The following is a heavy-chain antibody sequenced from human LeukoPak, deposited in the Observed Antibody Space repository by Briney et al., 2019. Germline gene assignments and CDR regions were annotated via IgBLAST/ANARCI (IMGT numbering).Heavy chain of an antibody. V-gene: IGHV1-2*06. D-gene: IGHD2-2*01. CDR2: INPSSGGT. Sequence: ASVKVSCKASEYTFTDYYIHWVRQAPGQGLEWVGRINPSSGGTDYAQKFQGRVTMTRDTSINTAYMELSSLTYEDTAVYYCARDVSSTSSWWFDPWGQGTLVIVSS. J-gene: IGHJ5*02. CDR3: ARDVSSTSSWWFDP. CDR1: EYTFTDYY.